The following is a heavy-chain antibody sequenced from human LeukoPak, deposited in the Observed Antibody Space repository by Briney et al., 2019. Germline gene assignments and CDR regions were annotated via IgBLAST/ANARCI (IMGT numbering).Heavy chain of an antibody. CDR3: AKRGTGVKYYSGMDV. CDR1: GDSISSSGFF. D-gene: IGHD3/OR15-3a*01. J-gene: IGHJ6*02. V-gene: IGHV4-39*01. Sequence: PSETLSLTCTVSGDSISSSGFFWVWIRQPPGKGLEWIGSLYYSGNTYYNPSLKSRVTISVDTSQNQFSLRLTSVTAADTAVYYCAKRGTGVKYYSGMDVWGHGTTVTVSS. CDR2: LYYSGNT.